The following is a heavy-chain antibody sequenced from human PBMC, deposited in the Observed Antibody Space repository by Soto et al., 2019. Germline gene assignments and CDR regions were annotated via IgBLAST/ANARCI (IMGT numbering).Heavy chain of an antibody. V-gene: IGHV5-51*01. Sequence: GESLKISCKGSGYTFTTYWIGWVRQMPGKGLEWMGVIYPGDSDTIYSPSFQGQVTLSADKSISTAYLQWRSLQASDTAMYYCVRRPGCSTTTCYRELDYWGQGTLVTVSS. CDR2: IYPGDSDT. CDR1: GYTFTTYW. J-gene: IGHJ4*02. CDR3: VRRPGCSTTTCYRELDY. D-gene: IGHD2-2*01.